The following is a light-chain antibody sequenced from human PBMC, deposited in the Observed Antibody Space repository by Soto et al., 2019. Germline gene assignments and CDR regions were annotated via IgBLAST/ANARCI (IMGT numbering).Light chain of an antibody. CDR2: SNN. J-gene: IGLJ2*01. CDR3: AAWDDSLNGVL. V-gene: IGLV1-40*01. CDR1: SSNIGAGYD. Sequence: QSVLTQPPSVSGAPGQRVTISCTGSSSNIGAGYDVHWYQQLPGTAPKLLIYSNNQRPSGVPDRFSGSKSGTSASLAISGLQSEDEADYFCAAWDDSLNGVLFGGGTKLTVL.